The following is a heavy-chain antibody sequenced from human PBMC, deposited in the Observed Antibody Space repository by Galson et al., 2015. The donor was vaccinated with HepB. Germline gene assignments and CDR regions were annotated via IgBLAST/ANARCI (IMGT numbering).Heavy chain of an antibody. J-gene: IGHJ4*02. V-gene: IGHV4-61*02. CDR1: GGSISSGSYY. Sequence: SLTCTVSGGSISSGSYYWSWIRQPAGKGLEWIGRIYTSGSTNYNPSLKSRVTMSVDTSKNQFSLKLSSVTAADTAVYYCAASLREWEAVDHWGQGTLVTVSS. D-gene: IGHD1-26*01. CDR2: IYTSGST. CDR3: AASLREWEAVDH.